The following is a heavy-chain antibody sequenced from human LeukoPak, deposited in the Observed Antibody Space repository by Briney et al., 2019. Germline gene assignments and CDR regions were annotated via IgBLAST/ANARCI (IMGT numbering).Heavy chain of an antibody. J-gene: IGHJ6*04. CDR2: ISSSGSTM. V-gene: IGHV3-48*03. Sequence: PGRSLRLSCAASGFTFDDYAMHWVRQAPGKGLEWVSYISSSGSTMYYADSVKGRFTISRDNAKNSLYLQMNSLRAEDTAVYYCAELGITMIGGVWGKGTTVTISS. CDR1: GFTFDDYA. CDR3: AELGITMIGGV. D-gene: IGHD3-10*02.